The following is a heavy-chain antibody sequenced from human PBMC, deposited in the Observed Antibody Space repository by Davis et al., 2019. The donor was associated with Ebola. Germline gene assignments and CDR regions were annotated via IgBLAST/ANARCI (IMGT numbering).Heavy chain of an antibody. CDR3: TRVRGRATVTTRYFDY. CDR1: GFTFGDYA. D-gene: IGHD4-17*01. Sequence: GESLKISCPASGFTFGDYAMSWVRQAPGKGLEWVGFIRSKAYGGTTEYAASVKGRFTISRDDSKSIAYLQMNSLKTEDTAVYYCTRVRGRATVTTRYFDYWGQGTLVTVSS. J-gene: IGHJ4*02. CDR2: IRSKAYGGTT. V-gene: IGHV3-49*04.